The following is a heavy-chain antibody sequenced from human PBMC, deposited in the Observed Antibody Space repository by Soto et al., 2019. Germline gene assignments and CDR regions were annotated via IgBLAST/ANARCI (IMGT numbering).Heavy chain of an antibody. J-gene: IGHJ4*02. CDR3: ARDPPGIAASGAGG. D-gene: IGHD6-13*01. CDR2: IYSGGNT. CDR1: GFTVSNNY. V-gene: IGHV3-53*01. Sequence: EVQLVESGGGLIQPGGSLRLSCAASGFTVSNNYMRWVRQAPGKGLEWVSLIYSGGNTHYADSVKGRFTISRDDSKNTLYLQMNSLRVEDTAVYYCARDPPGIAASGAGGWGQGTLVTASS.